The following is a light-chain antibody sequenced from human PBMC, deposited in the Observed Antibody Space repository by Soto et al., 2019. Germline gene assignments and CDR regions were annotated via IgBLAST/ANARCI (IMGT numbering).Light chain of an antibody. V-gene: IGKV3-11*01. CDR3: QQRGDWPPFT. Sequence: ETVLTQSPATLSLSPGERATLSCRASQNVDNYLAWYQKKPGQAPRLLIYDASNRATGIPARFTGSGSGTDFTLSISRLEPEDFAVYYCQQRGDWPPFTFGPGPTVDIK. CDR2: DAS. J-gene: IGKJ3*01. CDR1: QNVDNY.